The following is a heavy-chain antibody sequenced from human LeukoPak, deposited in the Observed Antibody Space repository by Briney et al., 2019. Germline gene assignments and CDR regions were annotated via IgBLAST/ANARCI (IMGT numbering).Heavy chain of an antibody. Sequence: GGSLRLSCAVSGITLSNYGMSWVRQAPGKGLEWVSSISSSSSYIYYADSVKGRFTISRDNAKNSLYLQMNSLRAEDTAVYYCARDLIVVVPAAINNYYYYGMDVWGQGTTVTVSS. J-gene: IGHJ6*02. CDR3: ARDLIVVVPAAINNYYYYGMDV. CDR2: ISSSSSYI. D-gene: IGHD2-2*01. V-gene: IGHV3-21*01. CDR1: GITLSNYG.